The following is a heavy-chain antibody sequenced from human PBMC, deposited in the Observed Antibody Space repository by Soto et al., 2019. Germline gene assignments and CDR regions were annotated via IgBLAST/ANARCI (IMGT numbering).Heavy chain of an antibody. D-gene: IGHD3-10*01. CDR1: GGSISSYY. Sequence: PSETLSLTCTVSGGSISSYYWSWIRQPPGKGLEWIGEINHRGSTNYNPSIKSRVTISVDTSKNQFSMQLSSVTAADTVVYYCAISGESGSPSGFYYYYGMDVWGQGTTVTVSS. J-gene: IGHJ6*02. V-gene: IGHV4-34*01. CDR2: INHRGST. CDR3: AISGESGSPSGFYYYYGMDV.